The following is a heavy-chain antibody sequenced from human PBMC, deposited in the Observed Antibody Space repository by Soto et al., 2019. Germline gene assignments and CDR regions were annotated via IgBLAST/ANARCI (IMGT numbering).Heavy chain of an antibody. CDR3: ARAYNWNYM. J-gene: IGHJ4*02. V-gene: IGHV2-5*01. CDR1: GFSLDTTGLG. CDR2: IYWHDDK. D-gene: IGHD1-7*01. Sequence: SGPTLVNPTQTLMLTCSFSGFSLDTTGLGVGWIRQAPGKALEWLSNIYWHDDKRYNPSLEGRLTITKDTSKNQVVLTMTDMDPADTATYYRARAYNWNYMWGQGTLVTVS.